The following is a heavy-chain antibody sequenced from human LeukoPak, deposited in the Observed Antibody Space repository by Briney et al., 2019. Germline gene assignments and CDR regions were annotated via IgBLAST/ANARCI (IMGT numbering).Heavy chain of an antibody. CDR1: GFTFSSYG. CDR3: SAWSRSYDFDY. D-gene: IGHD2-8*02. V-gene: IGHV3-30*03. CDR2: ISYDGSNK. J-gene: IGHJ4*02. Sequence: QPGRSLRLSCAASGFTFSSYGMHWVRQAPGKGLEWVAVISYDGSNKYYADSVKGRFTISRDNSKNTLYLQMNSLRAEDTAVYYCSAWSRSYDFDYWGQGTLVTVSS.